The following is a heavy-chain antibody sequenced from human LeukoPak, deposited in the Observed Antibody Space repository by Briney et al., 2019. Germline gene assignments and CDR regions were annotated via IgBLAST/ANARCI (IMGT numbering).Heavy chain of an antibody. J-gene: IGHJ4*02. V-gene: IGHV3-43*02. CDR2: ISGDGGST. CDR3: AKDILSKSALYYFDY. Sequence: GESLRLSCAASGFTFSSYWMHWVRQAPGKGLEWVSLISGDGGSTYYADSVKGRFTISRDNSKNSLYLQMNSLRTEDTALYYCAKDILSKSALYYFDYWGQGTLVTVSS. CDR1: GFTFSSYW.